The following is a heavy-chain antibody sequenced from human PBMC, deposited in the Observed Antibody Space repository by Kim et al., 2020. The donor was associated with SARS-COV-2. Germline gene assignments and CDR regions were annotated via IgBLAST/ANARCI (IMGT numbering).Heavy chain of an antibody. V-gene: IGHV1-69*01. Sequence: NYAQKFQGRVTITADESTSTAYMELSSLRSEDTAVYYCAFFSVYGSGMDVWGQGTTVTVSS. D-gene: IGHD4-17*01. J-gene: IGHJ6*02. CDR3: AFFSVYGSGMDV.